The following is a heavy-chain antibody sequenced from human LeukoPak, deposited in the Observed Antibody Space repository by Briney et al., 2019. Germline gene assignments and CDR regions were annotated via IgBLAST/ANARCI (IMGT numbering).Heavy chain of an antibody. CDR2: IDSTTNYI. Sequence: GGSLRLSCAASGFTFTTYSMNWVRQAPGKGLEWVSFIDSTTNYIYYADSVKGRFTISRDNTKKSLHLQMNSLRAEDTAIYYCAKENGPPPADAFDIWGQGTMVTVSS. CDR3: AKENGPPPADAFDI. J-gene: IGHJ3*02. CDR1: GFTFTTYS. V-gene: IGHV3-21*01. D-gene: IGHD2-8*01.